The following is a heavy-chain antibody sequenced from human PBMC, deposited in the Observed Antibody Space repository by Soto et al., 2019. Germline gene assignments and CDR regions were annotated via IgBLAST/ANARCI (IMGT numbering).Heavy chain of an antibody. CDR2: IYYNGGT. D-gene: IGHD6-19*01. V-gene: IGHV4-31*03. CDR1: GGSFSSGLDY. J-gene: IGHJ4*02. Sequence: TLSLTCTVSGGSFSSGLDYWNWIRQHPEKGLEWMGYIYYNGGTYYNPSLKSRLTMSVDTSKRQFSLELRSVTAADTAVYFCARGPQGWFDYWGQGIPVTVSS. CDR3: ARGPQGWFDY.